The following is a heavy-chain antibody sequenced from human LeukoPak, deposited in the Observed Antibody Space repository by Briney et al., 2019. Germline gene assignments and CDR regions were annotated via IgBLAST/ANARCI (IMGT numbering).Heavy chain of an antibody. CDR3: ARVEAYYDILTGRPPFDY. D-gene: IGHD3-9*01. CDR1: GFTFSRFY. V-gene: IGHV1-69*05. CDR2: IIPIFGTA. J-gene: IGHJ4*02. Sequence: SVKVSCKASGFTFSRFYFHWVRQAPGQGLEWMGGIIPIFGTANYAQKLQGRVTMTTDTSTSTAYMELRSLRSDDTAVYYCARVEAYYDILTGRPPFDYWGQGTLVTVSS.